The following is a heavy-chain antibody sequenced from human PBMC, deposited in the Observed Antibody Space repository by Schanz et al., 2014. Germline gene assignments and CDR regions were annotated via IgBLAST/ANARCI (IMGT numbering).Heavy chain of an antibody. CDR1: GASISSGGYY. V-gene: IGHV4-31*03. Sequence: QVQLQESGPGLVKPSQTLSLTCTVSGASISSGGYYWDWIRLLPGKGLEWIGYISYSGSTSFNPSLKSRLTMSVDTSKNQFSLRLSSVTAADTAVYYCARHGGIPYYPMEVWGQGTTVTVSS. J-gene: IGHJ6*02. CDR2: ISYSGST. CDR3: ARHGGIPYYPMEV. D-gene: IGHD3-16*01.